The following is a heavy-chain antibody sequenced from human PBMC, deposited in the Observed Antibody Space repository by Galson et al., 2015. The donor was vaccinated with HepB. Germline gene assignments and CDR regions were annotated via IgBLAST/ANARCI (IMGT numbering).Heavy chain of an antibody. CDR3: ARQADIVAPFDY. CDR1: GYSFSTHW. V-gene: IGHV5-51*01. J-gene: IGHJ4*02. D-gene: IGHD2-21*01. CDR2: IYPGDSDT. Sequence: QSGAEVKKPGESLKISCQAPGYSFSTHWIGWVRQVPGQGLEWLGIIYPGDSDTKYSPAFQGHVTISVDRSVTSAYLQWTSLKVSDTATYFCARQADIVAPFDYWGQGTLVTVSS.